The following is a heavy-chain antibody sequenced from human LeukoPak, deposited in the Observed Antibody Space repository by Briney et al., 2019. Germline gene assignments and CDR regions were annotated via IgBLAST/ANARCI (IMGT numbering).Heavy chain of an antibody. Sequence: SETLSLTCTVSGGSISSYYWSWIRQPPGKGLEWIGYIYYSGSTNYNPPLKSRVTISVDTSKNQFSLKLSSVTAADTAVYYCAREKYYDILTGPSLNWFDPWGQGTLVTVSS. J-gene: IGHJ5*02. D-gene: IGHD3-9*01. CDR1: GGSISSYY. CDR2: IYYSGST. V-gene: IGHV4-59*01. CDR3: AREKYYDILTGPSLNWFDP.